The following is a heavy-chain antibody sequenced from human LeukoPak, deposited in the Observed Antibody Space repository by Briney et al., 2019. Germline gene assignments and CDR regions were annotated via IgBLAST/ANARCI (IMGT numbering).Heavy chain of an antibody. CDR2: INQAGSET. J-gene: IGHJ4*02. CDR3: LIAATARGGFDY. Sequence: GGSLRLSCAASGFTLRSYWMSWVRQAPGKGLEWVANINQAGSETYYGDSVMGRFTISRDNAKNSLYLQMSSLRVGDTAVYFCLIAATARGGFDYWGQGTLVTVSS. D-gene: IGHD2-21*02. V-gene: IGHV3-7*01. CDR1: GFTLRSYW.